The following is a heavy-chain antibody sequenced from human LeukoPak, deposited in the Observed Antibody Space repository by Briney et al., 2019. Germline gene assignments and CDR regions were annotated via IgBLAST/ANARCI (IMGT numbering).Heavy chain of an antibody. Sequence: GGSLRLSCAASGFTFSTYAMSWIRQAPGKGLEWVSSISGTTGATYYADSVKGRFTISRDNSKNTLYMQMNSLRGEDTAVYYCAKDRSSTGWSGYWGQGTLVTVSS. J-gene: IGHJ4*02. CDR3: AKDRSSTGWSGY. CDR1: GFTFSTYA. CDR2: ISGTTGAT. D-gene: IGHD2-2*01. V-gene: IGHV3-23*01.